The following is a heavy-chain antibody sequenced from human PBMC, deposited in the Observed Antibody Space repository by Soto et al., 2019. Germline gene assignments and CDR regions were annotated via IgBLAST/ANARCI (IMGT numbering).Heavy chain of an antibody. CDR2: INHSGST. D-gene: IGHD1-1*01. J-gene: IGHJ6*02. V-gene: IGHV4-34*01. CDR3: ARDQDWNYAYGMDV. CDR1: GGSFSGYY. Sequence: KLPETLSLTCAVYGGSFSGYYWSWIRQPPGKGLEWIGEINHSGSTNYNPSLKSRVTISVDTSKNQFSLKLSSVTAADTAVYYCARDQDWNYAYGMDVWGQGTTVTVSS.